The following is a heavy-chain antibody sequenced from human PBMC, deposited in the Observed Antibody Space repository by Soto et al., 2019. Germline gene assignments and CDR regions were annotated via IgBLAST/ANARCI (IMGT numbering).Heavy chain of an antibody. J-gene: IGHJ5*02. CDR1: GYTFTGYY. CDR3: AREGVVLAAAGTEQWLAYNWFDP. V-gene: IGHV1-2*04. D-gene: IGHD6-13*01. CDR2: INPNSGGT. Sequence: GASVKVSCKASGYTFTGYYMHWVRQAPGQGLEWMGWINPNSGGTNYAQKFQGWVTMTRDTSISTAYMELSRLRSDDTAVYYCAREGVVLAAAGTEQWLAYNWFDPWGQGTLVTVSS.